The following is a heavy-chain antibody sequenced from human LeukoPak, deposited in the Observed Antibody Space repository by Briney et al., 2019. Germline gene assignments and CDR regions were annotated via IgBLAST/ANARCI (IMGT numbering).Heavy chain of an antibody. CDR3: ARDKGPYSSSWSRDWYFDL. CDR1: GYTFTSYY. V-gene: IGHV1-46*01. J-gene: IGHJ2*01. Sequence: ASVKVSCKASGYTFTSYYMHWVRQAPGQGLEWMGIINPSGGSTSYAQKFQGRVTMTRDTSTSTVYMELSSLRSEDTAVYYCARDKGPYSSSWSRDWYFDLWGRGTLVTVSS. D-gene: IGHD6-13*01. CDR2: INPSGGST.